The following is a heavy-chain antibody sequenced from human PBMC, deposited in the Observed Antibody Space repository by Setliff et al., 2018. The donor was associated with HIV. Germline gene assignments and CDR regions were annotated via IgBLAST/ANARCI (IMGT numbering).Heavy chain of an antibody. CDR3: AGATGPRFYFDY. CDR2: INPGGST. CDR1: GGSFSGYY. Sequence: SETLSLTCAVYGGSFSGYYWNWISQPPGEGLEWIGEINPGGSTNYNPSLKSRVTISVDTSKNQFSLRVSSVTAADTALYYCAGATGPRFYFDYWGQGTLVTVSS. D-gene: IGHD3-16*01. J-gene: IGHJ4*02. V-gene: IGHV4-34*01.